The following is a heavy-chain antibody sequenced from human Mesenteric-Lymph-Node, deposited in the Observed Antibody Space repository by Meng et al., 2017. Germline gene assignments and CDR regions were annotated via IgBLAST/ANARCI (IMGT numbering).Heavy chain of an antibody. CDR3: ARDSVVVGWFDP. D-gene: IGHD2-15*01. Sequence: GESLKISCAASGFTFSSYGMHWVRQAPGKGLEWVAVIWYDGSNKYYADSVKGRFTISRNNSKNTLYLQMNSLRAEDTAVYYCARDSVVVGWFDPWGQGTLVTVSS. CDR1: GFTFSSYG. V-gene: IGHV3-33*01. CDR2: IWYDGSNK. J-gene: IGHJ5*02.